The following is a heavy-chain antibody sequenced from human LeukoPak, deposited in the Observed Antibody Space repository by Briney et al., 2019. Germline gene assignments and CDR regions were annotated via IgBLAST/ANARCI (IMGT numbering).Heavy chain of an antibody. V-gene: IGHV3-30*04. CDR2: TSYDGSHI. J-gene: IGHJ4*02. CDR3: ARGRDYCSDY. CDR1: GFTFSSYA. D-gene: IGHD2-15*01. Sequence: PGGSLRLSCAASGFTFSSYAMHRVRQAPGKGLEWVAVTSYDGSHIYYPDSVKGRFTISRDNPKNTLYLQMNSLGPEDTALYYCARGRDYCSDYWGQGTLVTVSS.